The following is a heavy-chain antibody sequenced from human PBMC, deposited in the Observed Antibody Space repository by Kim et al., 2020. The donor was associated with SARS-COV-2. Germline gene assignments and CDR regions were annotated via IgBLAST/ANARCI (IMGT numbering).Heavy chain of an antibody. J-gene: IGHJ3*01. D-gene: IGHD3-16*01. V-gene: IGHV3-48*02. CDR2: ITKSSTTI. Sequence: GGSLRLSCATSGFTFSAYDMNWVRQAPGKGLEWLSFITKSSTTIYYADSVKGRFTISRDNVKNSLYLQMNSLRDEDTALYYCVRDRMGGAFDVWGPGTMVTVYS. CDR1: GFTFSAYD. CDR3: VRDRMGGAFDV.